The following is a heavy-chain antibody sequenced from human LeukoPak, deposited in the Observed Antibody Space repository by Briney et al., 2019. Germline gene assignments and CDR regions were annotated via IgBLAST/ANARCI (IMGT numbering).Heavy chain of an antibody. CDR1: GFTFSNYA. CDR2: ISGSGGST. D-gene: IGHD6-13*01. Sequence: GGSLRLSCAASGFTFSNYAMSWVRQAPGKGLEWVSGISGSGGSTYYADSVKGRFTISRDSSKDTLYLQMNSLRAEDTAVYYCAREPIAASYYYYYGMDVWGQGTTVTVSS. CDR3: AREPIAASYYYYYGMDV. V-gene: IGHV3-23*01. J-gene: IGHJ6*02.